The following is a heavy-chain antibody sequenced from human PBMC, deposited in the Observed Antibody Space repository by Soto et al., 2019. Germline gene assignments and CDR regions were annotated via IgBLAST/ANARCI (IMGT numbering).Heavy chain of an antibody. J-gene: IGHJ6*02. V-gene: IGHV4-4*07. CDR1: GGSISSYY. Sequence: QVQLQESGPGLVKPSETLSLTCTVSGGSISSYYWSWIRQPAGKGLEWIGRIYTSGRTNYNPSLKSRVTMSVDTSKNQFSLKLSSVPAADTAVYYCAREVPAAMGGARVYGMDVWGQGTTVTVSS. CDR3: AREVPAAMGGARVYGMDV. D-gene: IGHD2-2*01. CDR2: IYTSGRT.